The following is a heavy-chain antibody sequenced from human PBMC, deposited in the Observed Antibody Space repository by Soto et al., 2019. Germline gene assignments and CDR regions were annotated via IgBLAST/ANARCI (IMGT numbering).Heavy chain of an antibody. CDR2: IMPTFRTA. J-gene: IGHJ6*02. D-gene: IGHD6-13*01. V-gene: IGHV1-69*12. CDR3: GRDKGRVKSGGNYYYVIVV. CDR1: GGTFSTSA. Sequence: VQVVQSGAEVKKPGSSVKVSCKTSGGTFSTSAISWVRQAPGQGLEWMGGIMPTFRTADYAQKFQGRVTITGDEGSSTASLELSRLRSEDTPVYYCGRDKGRVKSGGNYYYVIVVWGQGTTVTVTS.